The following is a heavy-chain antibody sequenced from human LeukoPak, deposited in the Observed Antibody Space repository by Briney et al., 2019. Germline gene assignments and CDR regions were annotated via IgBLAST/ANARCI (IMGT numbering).Heavy chain of an antibody. Sequence: PGGSLRLSCAASGFTFSSYWMSWVRQAPGKGLEWVANIKQDGSEKYYVDPVKGRFTISRDNAKNSLYLQMNSLRAEDTAVYYCARQGWVYDILTGYYNGAFDYWGQGTLVTVSS. CDR1: GFTFSSYW. D-gene: IGHD3-9*01. J-gene: IGHJ4*02. V-gene: IGHV3-7*01. CDR3: ARQGWVYDILTGYYNGAFDY. CDR2: IKQDGSEK.